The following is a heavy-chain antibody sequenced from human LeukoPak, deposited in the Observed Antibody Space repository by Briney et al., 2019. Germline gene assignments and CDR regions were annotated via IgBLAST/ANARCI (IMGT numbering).Heavy chain of an antibody. J-gene: IGHJ5*02. CDR1: GFTPSSNY. Sequence: GGSLTPSSPASGFTPSSNYMSWVRPAPGRGLEWVSVIYSGGSTYYADSVKGRFTISRHNSKNTLYLQMNSLRAEDTAVYYCARGYGSGSYYNPEYNWFDPWGQGTLVTVSS. CDR2: IYSGGST. V-gene: IGHV3-53*04. D-gene: IGHD3-10*01. CDR3: ARGYGSGSYYNPEYNWFDP.